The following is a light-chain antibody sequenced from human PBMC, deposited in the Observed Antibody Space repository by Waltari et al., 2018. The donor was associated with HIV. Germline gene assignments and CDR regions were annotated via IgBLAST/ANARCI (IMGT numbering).Light chain of an antibody. J-gene: IGLJ3*02. Sequence: QSTLTQPPSVSGSLGQSVTIACSGTSSDIGSYNRVSWYQQPPGTAPKLIIYEVTNRPSGVAVRFSGSKSGNMASLTISGLQAEDEADYYCSSYTTSSTWVFGGGTQLTVL. CDR2: EVT. CDR1: SSDIGSYNR. V-gene: IGLV2-18*02. CDR3: SSYTTSSTWV.